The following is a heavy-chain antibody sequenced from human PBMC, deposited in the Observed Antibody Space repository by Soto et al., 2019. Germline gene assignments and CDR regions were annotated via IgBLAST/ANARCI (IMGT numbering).Heavy chain of an antibody. J-gene: IGHJ4*02. CDR2: MSYDGNNK. Sequence: QVQLVESGGGVVQPGRSLRLSCAASGFTFSTYGTHWVRQAPGKGLEWVAVMSYDGNNKYYADSVKGRFTISRDNSKNTLFLQMNSLRAADTAVYYCAKDHLPSTVTTPGYWGQGTLVTVSS. CDR3: AKDHLPSTVTTPGY. D-gene: IGHD4-17*01. V-gene: IGHV3-30*18. CDR1: GFTFSTYG.